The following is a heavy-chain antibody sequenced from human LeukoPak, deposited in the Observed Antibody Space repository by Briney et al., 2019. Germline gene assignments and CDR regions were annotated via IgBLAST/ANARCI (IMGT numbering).Heavy chain of an antibody. J-gene: IGHJ4*02. CDR3: TTLTMIVGTHFDY. CDR1: GFTFSAYN. Sequence: GGSLRLSCAASGFTFSAYNMNWVRQAPGKGLEWVGRIKSKTDGVTTDYAAPVKGRFTISRDDSKNTLYLQMNSLKTEDTAVYYCTTLTMIVGTHFDYWGQGTLVTVSS. CDR2: IKSKTDGVTT. D-gene: IGHD3-22*01. V-gene: IGHV3-15*01.